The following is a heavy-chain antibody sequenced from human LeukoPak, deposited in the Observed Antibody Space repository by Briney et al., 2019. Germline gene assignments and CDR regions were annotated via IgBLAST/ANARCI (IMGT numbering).Heavy chain of an antibody. J-gene: IGHJ3*02. V-gene: IGHV1-58*01. CDR1: GFTFTNPA. CDR3: AAKHSYYDSSGYPPDAFDI. Sequence: SVKVSCKASGFTFTNPAVQWVRQARGQRLEWIGWIVVGSGNTKYAQKFQERVTITRDMSTSTAYMELSSLRFEDTAVYYCAAKHSYYDSSGYPPDAFDIWGQGTMVTVSS. D-gene: IGHD3-22*01. CDR2: IVVGSGNT.